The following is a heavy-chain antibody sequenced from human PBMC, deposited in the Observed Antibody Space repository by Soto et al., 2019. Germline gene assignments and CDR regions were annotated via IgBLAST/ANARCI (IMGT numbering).Heavy chain of an antibody. CDR1: GYTFTSYA. CDR3: ARVHSSSYHYFDY. J-gene: IGHJ4*02. CDR2: INAGNGNT. Sequence: ASVKVSCKASGYTFTSYAMHWVRQAPGQRLEWMGWINAGNGNTKYSQKFQGRVTITRDTSASTAYMELSSLRAEDTAVYYRARVHSSSYHYFDYWGQGTLVTVSS. V-gene: IGHV1-3*01. D-gene: IGHD6-13*01.